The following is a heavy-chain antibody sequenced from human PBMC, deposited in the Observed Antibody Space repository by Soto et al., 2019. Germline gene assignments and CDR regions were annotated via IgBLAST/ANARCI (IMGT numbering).Heavy chain of an antibody. CDR1: GGSISSGGYY. Sequence: PSETLSLTCTVSGGSISSGGYYWSWIRQHPGKGLEWIGYIYYSGSTYYNPSLKSRVTISVDTSKNQFSLKLSSVTAADTAVYYCARWSCSGGSCYSFFRWFDPWGQGTLVTVSS. CDR3: ARWSCSGGSCYSFFRWFDP. J-gene: IGHJ5*02. V-gene: IGHV4-31*03. D-gene: IGHD2-15*01. CDR2: IYYSGST.